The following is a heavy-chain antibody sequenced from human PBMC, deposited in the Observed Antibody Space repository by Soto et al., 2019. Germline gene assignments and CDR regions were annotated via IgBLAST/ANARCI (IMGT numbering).Heavy chain of an antibody. D-gene: IGHD6-13*01. V-gene: IGHV1-18*01. J-gene: IGHJ6*03. CDR1: GYTFTSYG. CDR3: ARDGSPRTFYYYYYMDV. CDR2: ISAYSGNT. Sequence: QVQLVQSGAEVKKPGASVKVSCKASGYTFTSYGISWVRQAPGQGLEWMGWISAYSGNTNYAQKLQGRVTMTTDTSTSTAYMELRSLRSDDTAVYYCARDGSPRTFYYYYYMDVWGKGTTVTVSS.